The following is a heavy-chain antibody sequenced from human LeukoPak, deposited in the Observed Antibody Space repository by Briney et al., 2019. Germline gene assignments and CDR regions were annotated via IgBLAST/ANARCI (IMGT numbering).Heavy chain of an antibody. CDR3: VRDQGGAVSY. J-gene: IGHJ4*02. Sequence: PGGSLRLSCAASGFTFSSYSMNWVRQAPGKGLEWVSYISSLSGTINYADSVKGRFIIFRDNAKNSMFLQMNSLRAEDTAVYYCVRDQGGAVSYWGQGTLVTVSS. D-gene: IGHD3-16*01. CDR2: ISSLSGTI. CDR1: GFTFSSYS. V-gene: IGHV3-48*01.